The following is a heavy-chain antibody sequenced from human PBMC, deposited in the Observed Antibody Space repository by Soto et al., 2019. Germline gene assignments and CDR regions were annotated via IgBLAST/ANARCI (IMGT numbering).Heavy chain of an antibody. J-gene: IGHJ5*02. D-gene: IGHD2-2*01. V-gene: IGHV3-30*18. CDR2: ISYDGSNK. CDR3: AKDKWDIVVVPAAPTWFDP. CDR1: GFTFSSYG. Sequence: VGSLRLSCAASGFTFSSYGMHWVRQAPGKGLEWVAVISYDGSNKYYADSVKGRFTISRDNSKNTLYLQMNSLRAEDTAVYYCAKDKWDIVVVPAAPTWFDPWGQGTLVTVSS.